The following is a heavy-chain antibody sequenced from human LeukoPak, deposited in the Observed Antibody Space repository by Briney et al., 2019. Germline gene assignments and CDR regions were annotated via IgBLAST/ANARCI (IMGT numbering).Heavy chain of an antibody. CDR1: GGSISSSNW. CDR3: ARDRRRVVVVVAATSCRDGFYYMDV. Sequence: SETLSLTCAVSGGSISSSNWWSWVRQPPGKGLEWSGEICHSGSTNYNPSLKSRVTISVDKSKNQFSLKLSSVTAADTAVYYCARDRRRVVVVVAATSCRDGFYYMDVWGKGTTVTVSS. CDR2: ICHSGST. J-gene: IGHJ6*03. V-gene: IGHV4-4*02. D-gene: IGHD2-15*01.